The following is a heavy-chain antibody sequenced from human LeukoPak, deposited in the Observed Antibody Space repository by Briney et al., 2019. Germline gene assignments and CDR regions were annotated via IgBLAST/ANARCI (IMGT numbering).Heavy chain of an antibody. CDR1: GFTVSSNY. J-gene: IGHJ3*02. CDR3: ARVRRGFAFDI. D-gene: IGHD3-10*01. V-gene: IGHV3-53*01. Sequence: GGSLRLSCAASGFTVSSNYMSWVRQAPGKGLEWVSVIYSGGSTYYADSVKGRFTISRDNSKNTLYLQMNSLRAEDTAVYYCARVRRGFAFDIWGQGTMVTVSS. CDR2: IYSGGST.